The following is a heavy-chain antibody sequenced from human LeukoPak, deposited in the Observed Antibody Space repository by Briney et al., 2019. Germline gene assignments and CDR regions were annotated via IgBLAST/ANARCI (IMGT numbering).Heavy chain of an antibody. CDR2: INHSGST. CDR1: GGSFSGYY. J-gene: IGHJ6*02. V-gene: IGHV4-34*01. CDR3: ARSSPRDYYYYGMDV. Sequence: PSETLSLTCAVYGGSFSGYYWSWIRQPPGKGLEWIGEINHSGSTNYNPSLKSRVTISVDTSKNQFSLKLSSVTAADTAVYYCARSSPRDYYYYGMDVWGQGTTVTVSS.